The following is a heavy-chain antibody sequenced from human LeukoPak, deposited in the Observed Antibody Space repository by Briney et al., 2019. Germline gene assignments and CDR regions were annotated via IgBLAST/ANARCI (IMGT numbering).Heavy chain of an antibody. CDR2: INPNSGGT. Sequence: ASVKVSCKASGYTFTDYYLHWVRQAPGQGLEWMGRINPNSGGTNYAQKFQGRVTMTRDTSISTVYMELSRLRSDDAATYSSARDHGYHASGAHGTWRQRTLVTVSS. V-gene: IGHV1-2*06. D-gene: IGHD3-10*01. CDR3: ARDHGYHASGAHGT. J-gene: IGHJ5*02. CDR1: GYTFTDYY.